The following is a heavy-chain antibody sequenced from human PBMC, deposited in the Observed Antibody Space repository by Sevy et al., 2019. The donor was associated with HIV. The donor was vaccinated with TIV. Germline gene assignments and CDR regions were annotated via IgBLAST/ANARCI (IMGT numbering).Heavy chain of an antibody. CDR2: ISSSSNYI. CDR3: AKAYCSSTSCYSALYPDNIYFDY. Sequence: GGSLRLSCAASGFTFSTYSMNWVRQAPGKELEWVSSISSSSNYIYYADSVKGRFTISRDNSKNTLYLQMNSLRAEDTAVYHCAKAYCSSTSCYSALYPDNIYFDYWGQGTLVTVSS. CDR1: GFTFSTYS. J-gene: IGHJ4*02. V-gene: IGHV3-21*04. D-gene: IGHD2-2*02.